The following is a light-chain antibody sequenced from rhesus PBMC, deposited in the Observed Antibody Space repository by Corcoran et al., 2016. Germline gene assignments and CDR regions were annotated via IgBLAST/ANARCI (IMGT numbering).Light chain of an antibody. CDR1: QGISNS. V-gene: IGKV1S15*01. J-gene: IGKJ1*01. CDR3: QHGYGIPWT. Sequence: DIQMTQSPSSLSASVGDTVTITCRASQGISNSLAWYQQKPGKAPKSLIFYASYLLSGAPSRFSGSGSGTEFTLTITSLQPEDVATYYCQHGYGIPWTFGQGTKVEIK. CDR2: YAS.